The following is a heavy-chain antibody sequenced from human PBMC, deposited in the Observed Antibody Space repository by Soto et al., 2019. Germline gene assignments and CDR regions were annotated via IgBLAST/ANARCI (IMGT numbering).Heavy chain of an antibody. CDR2: IYYSGST. Sequence: SETLSLTCTVSGGSVSSGSYYWSWIRQPPGKGLEWIGYIYYSGSTNYNPSLKSRVTISVDTSKNQFSLKLSSVTAADTAVYYCAREKGYDSSGLNFYYWGQGNLVPVSS. CDR1: GGSVSSGSYY. V-gene: IGHV4-61*01. CDR3: AREKGYDSSGLNFYY. J-gene: IGHJ4*02. D-gene: IGHD3-22*01.